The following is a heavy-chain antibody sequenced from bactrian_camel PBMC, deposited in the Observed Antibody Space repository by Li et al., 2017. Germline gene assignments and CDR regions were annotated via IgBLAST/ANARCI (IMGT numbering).Heavy chain of an antibody. CDR3: VARDMGTMYPPFFGY. CDR2: FDTDGTI. Sequence: HVQLVESGGGSVQAGGSLRLSCAPSGYYYVSPCMGWFRQAPGKEREGVAAFDTDGTIIYVDAVKGRFTISKDDANNTLYLQMDSLKSEDTALYYCVARDMGTMYPPFFGYWGQGTQVTVS. V-gene: IGHV3S55*01. CDR1: GYYYVSPC. J-gene: IGHJ6*01. D-gene: IGHD4*01.